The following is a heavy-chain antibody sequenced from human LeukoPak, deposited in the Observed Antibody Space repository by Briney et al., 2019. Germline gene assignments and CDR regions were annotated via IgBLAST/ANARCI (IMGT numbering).Heavy chain of an antibody. J-gene: IGHJ2*01. V-gene: IGHV4-59*01. D-gene: IGHD6-6*01. CDR1: GGSISSYY. CDR3: ARVSLRGPSRGYFDL. CDR2: IYYSGST. Sequence: SETLSLTCTVSGGSISSYYWSWIRQPPGKGLEWIGYIYYSGSTNYNPSLKSRVTISVDTSKNQFSLKLSSVTAADTAVYYCARVSLRGPSRGYFDLWGRGTLVTVSS.